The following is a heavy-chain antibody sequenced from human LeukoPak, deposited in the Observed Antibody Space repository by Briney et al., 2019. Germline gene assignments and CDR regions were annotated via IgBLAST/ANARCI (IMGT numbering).Heavy chain of an antibody. V-gene: IGHV1-24*01. CDR3: ATAPYCSSTSCFLANWFDP. CDR1: GGTFSSYA. CDR2: FDPEDGET. D-gene: IGHD2-2*01. Sequence: GASVKVSCKASGGTFSSYAISWVRQAPGQGLEWMGGFDPEDGETIYAQKFQGRVTMTEDTSTDTAYMELSSLRSEDTAVYYCATAPYCSSTSCFLANWFDPWGQGTLVTVSS. J-gene: IGHJ5*02.